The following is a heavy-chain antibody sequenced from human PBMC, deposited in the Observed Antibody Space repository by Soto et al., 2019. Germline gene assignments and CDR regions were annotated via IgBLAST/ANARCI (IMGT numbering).Heavy chain of an antibody. CDR3: ARHDPHTGSVLDPFDY. CDR1: GGSISSSSYC. V-gene: IGHV4-39*01. Sequence: QLQLQESGPGLVKPSETLSLTCTVSGGSISSSSYCWGWIRQPPGKGLEWIGSIYYSGSTYYNPSLKSRVTISVDASKNHVSLKRSSVTAADTAMYYCARHDPHTGSVLDPFDYWGQGTLVTVSS. CDR2: IYYSGST. D-gene: IGHD4-17*01. J-gene: IGHJ4*02.